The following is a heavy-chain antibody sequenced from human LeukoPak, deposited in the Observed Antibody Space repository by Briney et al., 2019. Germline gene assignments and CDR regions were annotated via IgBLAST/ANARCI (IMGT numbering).Heavy chain of an antibody. CDR1: GYTFTSYD. CDR2: ISAYNGNT. V-gene: IGHV1-18*01. J-gene: IGHJ3*02. D-gene: IGHD3-10*01. CDR3: AITMVRGVRTAFDI. Sequence: EASVKVSCKASGYTFTSYDINWVRQAPGQGLEWMGWISAYNGNTNYAQKLQGRVTMTTDTSTSTAYMELRSLRSDDTAVYYCAITMVRGVRTAFDIWGQGTMVTVSS.